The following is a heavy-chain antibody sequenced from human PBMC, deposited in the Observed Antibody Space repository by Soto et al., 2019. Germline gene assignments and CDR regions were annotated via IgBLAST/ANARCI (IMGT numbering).Heavy chain of an antibody. CDR1: GGTISSSS. J-gene: IGHJ3*02. CDR3: ARGGYCGSDSPDALGI. Sequence: AAVKVSCKASGGTISSSSISWVRQAPGQRLEWMGGIIPIFGTANYAQKFQGRVTITADESTRTAYMELSSLRSEDTAVYYGARGGYCGSDSPDALGIGGQGTMDTVSS. D-gene: IGHD1-26*01. V-gene: IGHV1-69*01. CDR2: IIPIFGTA.